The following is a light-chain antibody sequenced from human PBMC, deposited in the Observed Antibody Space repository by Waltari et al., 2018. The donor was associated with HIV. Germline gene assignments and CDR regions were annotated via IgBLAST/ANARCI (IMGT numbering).Light chain of an antibody. CDR1: SSHIGNNA. J-gene: IGLJ2*01. V-gene: IGLV1-36*01. Sequence: QSVLTQPPSVSAAPRQRVTISCSGSSSHIGNNAVKWYQQLPGKAPKLLMYYDDLLPSGVSDRFSGSKSGTSASLAISELQSEDEADYYCASWDDSLNGVVFGGGTKLTVL. CDR3: ASWDDSLNGVV. CDR2: YDD.